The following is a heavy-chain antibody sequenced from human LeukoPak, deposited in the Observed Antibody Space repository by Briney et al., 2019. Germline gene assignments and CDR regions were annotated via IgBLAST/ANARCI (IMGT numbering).Heavy chain of an antibody. V-gene: IGHV4-59*12. CDR2: IYYSGST. J-gene: IGHJ4*02. Sequence: SETLSLTCTVSGGSIISYYWSWIRQPPGKGLEWIGYIYYSGSTNYNPSLKSRATISVDTSRNQFSLKLTSVTAADTAVYYCARDSSSWYYWGQGTLVTVSS. CDR3: ARDSSSWYY. D-gene: IGHD6-13*01. CDR1: GGSIISYY.